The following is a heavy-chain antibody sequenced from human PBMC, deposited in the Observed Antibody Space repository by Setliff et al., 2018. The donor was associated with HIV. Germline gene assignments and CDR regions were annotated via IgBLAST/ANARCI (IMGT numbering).Heavy chain of an antibody. J-gene: IGHJ6*03. CDR1: GLIFSTYT. CDR2: ISAGSSYI. V-gene: IGHV3-21*06. Sequence: PGGSLRLSCAASGLIFSTYTMNWVRQAPGKGLEWVSSISAGSSYIYYADSVKGRFTISRDNAKNSLYLQMYGLRAEDTAVYYCAREIRAGDYPPYNYYFYMDVWGKGTTVTVSS. D-gene: IGHD4-17*01. CDR3: AREIRAGDYPPYNYYFYMDV.